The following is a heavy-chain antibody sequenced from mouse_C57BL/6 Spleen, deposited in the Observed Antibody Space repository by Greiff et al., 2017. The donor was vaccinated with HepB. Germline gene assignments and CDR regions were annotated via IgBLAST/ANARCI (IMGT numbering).Heavy chain of an antibody. CDR2: IDPNSGGT. D-gene: IGHD2-4*01. CDR1: GYTFTSYW. Sequence: QVQLQQPGAELVKPGASVKLSCKASGYTFTSYWMHWVKQRPGRGLEWIGRIDPNSGGTKYNEKFKSKATLTVDKPSSTAYMQLSSLTSEDSSVSYCARSEITTGFDYWGQGTTLTVSS. V-gene: IGHV1-72*01. CDR3: ARSEITTGFDY. J-gene: IGHJ2*01.